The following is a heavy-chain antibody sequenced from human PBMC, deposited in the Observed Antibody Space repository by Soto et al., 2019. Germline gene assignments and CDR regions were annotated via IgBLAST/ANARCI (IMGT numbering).Heavy chain of an antibody. CDR3: ASLYCSSTSGYFRANGNGFDP. V-gene: IGHV1-18*01. D-gene: IGHD2-2*01. Sequence: GAPAKVSSEASGDTLTSQGLSWARQAQGQGLEWMGWISAYNGNTNYAQKFQGRVTMTEDTSTDTAYMELSSLRSEDTAVYYCASLYCSSTSGYFRANGNGFDPWGQGTLVTVSS. J-gene: IGHJ5*02. CDR1: GDTLTSQG. CDR2: ISAYNGNT.